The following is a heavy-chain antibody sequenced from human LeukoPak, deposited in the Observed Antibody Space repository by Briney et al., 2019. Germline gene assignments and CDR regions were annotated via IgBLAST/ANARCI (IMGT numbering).Heavy chain of an antibody. D-gene: IGHD3-10*01. CDR3: ARDSGMVRGTVDY. CDR2: IYYSGST. V-gene: IGHV4-59*01. Sequence: SETLSLTFTVSGGSISSYYWSWIRQPPGKGLDWIGYIYYSGSTNYNPSLKSRVTISVDTSKNQFSLKLSSVTAADTAVYYCARDSGMVRGTVDYWGQGTLVTVSS. CDR1: GGSISSYY. J-gene: IGHJ4*02.